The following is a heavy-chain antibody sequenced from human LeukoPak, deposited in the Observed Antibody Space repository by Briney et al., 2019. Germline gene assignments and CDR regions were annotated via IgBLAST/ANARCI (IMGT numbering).Heavy chain of an antibody. D-gene: IGHD2-15*01. J-gene: IGHJ4*02. Sequence: GASVKVPCKASGYTFTSYYIVWVRQAPGQGLEWMGRIDPSGGSTSYTQKFQGRVTMTRGTSTSTVYMELSSLISEDTAVYYCARNSGSGFDYWGQGTLVTVSS. CDR2: IDPSGGST. CDR3: ARNSGSGFDY. V-gene: IGHV1-46*01. CDR1: GYTFTSYY.